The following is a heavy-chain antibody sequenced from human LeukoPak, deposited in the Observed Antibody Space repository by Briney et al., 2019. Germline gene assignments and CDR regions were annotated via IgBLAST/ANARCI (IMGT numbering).Heavy chain of an antibody. J-gene: IGHJ4*02. CDR1: GGSFSGYY. CDR2: IYYSGST. V-gene: IGHV4-59*01. D-gene: IGHD2-15*01. Sequence: SETLSLTCAVYGGSFSGYYWSWIRQPPGKGLEWIGYIYYSGSTNYNPSLKSRVTISVDTSKNQFSLKLSSVTAADTAVYYCARVGELYYFDYWGQGTLVTVSS. CDR3: ARVGELYYFDY.